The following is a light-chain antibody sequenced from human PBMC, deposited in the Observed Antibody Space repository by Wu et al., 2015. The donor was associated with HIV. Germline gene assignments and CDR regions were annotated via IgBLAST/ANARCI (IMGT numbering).Light chain of an antibody. Sequence: EIVLTQSPGTLSLSPGERATLSCRASQTITSNYLAWYQQKPGQAPRLLIYGASNRATGIPDRFSGSGSGTDFTLTISRLEPEDFAVYYCQQFGSSPPTFGEGPRWRS. CDR1: QTITSNY. V-gene: IGKV3-20*01. J-gene: IGKJ4*01. CDR2: GAS. CDR3: QQFGSSPPT.